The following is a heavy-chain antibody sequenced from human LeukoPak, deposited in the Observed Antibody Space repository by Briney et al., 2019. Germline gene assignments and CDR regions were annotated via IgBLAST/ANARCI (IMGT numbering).Heavy chain of an antibody. CDR3: AKLEVVPDPWADALDI. CDR2: SGHGGTT. V-gene: IGHV3-43*02. CDR1: GFTFGAYA. J-gene: IGHJ3*02. Sequence: PGGSLRLSCVAPGFTFGAYAMHWVRQAPGKGLEWVSFSGHGGTTCYVDSVKGRFAISRDNTNDSLYLEMNSLTTEDTALYYCAKLEVVPDPWADALDIWGQGTMVTVSS. D-gene: IGHD3-22*01.